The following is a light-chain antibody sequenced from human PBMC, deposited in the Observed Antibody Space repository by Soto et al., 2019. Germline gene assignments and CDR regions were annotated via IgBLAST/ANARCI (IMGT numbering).Light chain of an antibody. V-gene: IGKV3D-15*01. CDR3: QQYNNWPQT. J-gene: IGKJ1*01. CDR1: QSVDSY. Sequence: LTQSPASLSLSPGERATLSCRASQSVDSYLVWYQQKPGQAPRLTIFGASNRATGIPARFSGSGSGTEFTLTISSLQSEDVAVYYCQQYNNWPQTLGQGTKVDIK. CDR2: GAS.